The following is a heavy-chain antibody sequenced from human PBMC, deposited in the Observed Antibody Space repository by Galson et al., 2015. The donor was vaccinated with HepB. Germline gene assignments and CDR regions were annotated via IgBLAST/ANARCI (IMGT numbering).Heavy chain of an antibody. CDR1: EFTVSSKY. J-gene: IGHJ3*02. D-gene: IGHD3-10*01. V-gene: IGHV3-53*01. CDR3: AKDSRTDYYGSGSYYNGDAFDI. Sequence: SLRLSCAASEFTVSSKYMSWVRQAPGKGLEWVSGIYSGGGTYYADSVKGRFTISRDNSKNTLYLQMNSLRAEDTAVYYCAKDSRTDYYGSGSYYNGDAFDIWGQGTMVTVSS. CDR2: IYSGGGT.